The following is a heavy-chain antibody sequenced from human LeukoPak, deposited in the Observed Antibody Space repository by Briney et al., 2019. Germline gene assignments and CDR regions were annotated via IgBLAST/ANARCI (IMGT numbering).Heavy chain of an antibody. CDR3: AKNGLTIDWFDP. Sequence: PGGSLRLSCAASGFTFSKYAMHWLRQAPGKGLEWVAVISYDGTNKYYSDSVKGRFTVSRDNSRNTLYLQMNSLRAEDTAVYYCAKNGLTIDWFDPWGQGTLVTVSS. J-gene: IGHJ5*02. V-gene: IGHV3-30*18. D-gene: IGHD4/OR15-4a*01. CDR1: GFTFSKYA. CDR2: ISYDGTNK.